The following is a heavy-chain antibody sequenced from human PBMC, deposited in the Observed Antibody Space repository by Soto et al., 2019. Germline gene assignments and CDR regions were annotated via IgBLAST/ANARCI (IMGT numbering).Heavy chain of an antibody. CDR2: IRSNANSYAT. D-gene: IGHD4-17*01. V-gene: IGHV3-73*01. Sequence: GGSLRLSCAASGFSFSDSAIHWVRQASGKGLEWVGRIRSNANSYATAYTASVEGRFTISRDDSKNTASLQMNSLKTEDTAVYYCSRRWDYGDYRYAFDLWGQGTMVTVSS. CDR3: SRRWDYGDYRYAFDL. CDR1: GFSFSDSA. J-gene: IGHJ3*01.